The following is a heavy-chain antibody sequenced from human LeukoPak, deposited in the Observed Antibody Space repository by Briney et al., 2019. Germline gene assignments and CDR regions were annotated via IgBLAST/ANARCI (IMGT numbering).Heavy chain of an antibody. D-gene: IGHD6-13*01. V-gene: IGHV1-2*06. CDR3: ARVASIRAAAGTVGRADAFDI. CDR2: INPNSGGT. Sequence: VASVKVSCKASGYTFTGYYMHWVRQAPGQGLEWMGRINPNSGGTNYAQKFQGRVTMTRDTSISTAYMELSRLRSDDTAVYYCARVASIRAAAGTVGRADAFDIWGQGTMVTVSS. CDR1: GYTFTGYY. J-gene: IGHJ3*02.